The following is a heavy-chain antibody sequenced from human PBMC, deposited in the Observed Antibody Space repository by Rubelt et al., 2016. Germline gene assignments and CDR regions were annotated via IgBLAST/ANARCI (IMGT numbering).Heavy chain of an antibody. CDR1: GGSISSYY. CDR3: AGGGKQQLGPYYYVMDV. V-gene: IGHV4-59*12. CDR2: IYYSGST. J-gene: IGHJ6*02. D-gene: IGHD6-13*01. Sequence: QVQLQESGPGLVKPSETLSLNCTVSGGSISSYYWSWIRQPPGKGLEWIGYIYYSGSTNYNPSLKSRVTISIDTSKNQFSLKLSSVTAADTAVYYCAGGGKQQLGPYYYVMDVWGQGTTVTVSS.